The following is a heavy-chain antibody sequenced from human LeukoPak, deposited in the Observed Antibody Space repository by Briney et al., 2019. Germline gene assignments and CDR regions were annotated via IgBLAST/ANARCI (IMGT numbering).Heavy chain of an antibody. Sequence: SETLSLTCAVSGGSISSSNWWSWVRQPPGKGLEWIGEIYHSGSTNYNPSLKSRVTISVDKSKNQFSLKLSSVTAADTAVYYCARDLLTTYYYTSSARIPGDYYYGMDVWGQGTTVTVSS. V-gene: IGHV4-4*02. J-gene: IGHJ6*02. CDR3: ARDLLTTYYYTSSARIPGDYYYGMDV. CDR2: IYHSGST. CDR1: GGSISSSNW. D-gene: IGHD3-22*01.